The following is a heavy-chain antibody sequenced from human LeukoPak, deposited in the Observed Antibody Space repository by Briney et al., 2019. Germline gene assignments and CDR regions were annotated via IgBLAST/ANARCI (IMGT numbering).Heavy chain of an antibody. Sequence: SETLSLTCTVAGDSITNYDWSWIRQPPGKGLEWIGYISYSGSTNYNPSLKSRVTISADTSKNDFSLRLSSVTATDTAVYYCERHLPARASPRDSVDPWGQGTLVTVSS. J-gene: IGHJ5*02. V-gene: IGHV4-59*08. D-gene: IGHD1-14*01. CDR2: ISYSGST. CDR1: GDSITNYD. CDR3: ERHLPARASPRDSVDP.